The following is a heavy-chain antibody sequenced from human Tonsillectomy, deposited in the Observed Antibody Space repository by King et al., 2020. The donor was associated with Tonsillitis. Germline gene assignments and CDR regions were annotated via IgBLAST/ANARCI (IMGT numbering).Heavy chain of an antibody. CDR1: GFTFSNAW. J-gene: IGHJ2*01. V-gene: IGHV3-15*01. CDR2: IKSRSHGGTT. D-gene: IGHD6-13*01. Sequence: VQLVESGGGLVKPGGSLRLSCAASGFTFSNAWMTWVRQAPGKGLEWVARIKSRSHGGTTDYAPPVRGRFTISRDDSNTTLYLQMDSLTTEDTAVYYCTTSFSSSWYSWYFDLWGRGTPVTVSS. CDR3: TTSFSSSWYSWYFDL.